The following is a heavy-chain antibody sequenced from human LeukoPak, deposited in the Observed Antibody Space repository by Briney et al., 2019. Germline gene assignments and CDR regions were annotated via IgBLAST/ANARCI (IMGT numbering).Heavy chain of an antibody. V-gene: IGHV4-38-2*01. CDR1: GYSINNGHY. Sequence: SETLSLTCVVSGYSINNGHYWGWIRQPPGKGLEWIGSIFHSGSTYRNPSLKSRVTISVDTSKNQFSLNLRSATAADTAVYYCARLRWQPVGPYFDDWGQGTLVTVSS. CDR3: ARLRWQPVGPYFDD. CDR2: IFHSGST. J-gene: IGHJ4*02. D-gene: IGHD4-23*01.